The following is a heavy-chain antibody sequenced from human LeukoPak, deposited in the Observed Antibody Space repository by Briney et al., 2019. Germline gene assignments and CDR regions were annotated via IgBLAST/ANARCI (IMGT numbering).Heavy chain of an antibody. D-gene: IGHD5-12*01. CDR3: ARTTEGYAGGPGYSYYYYMDV. J-gene: IGHJ6*03. V-gene: IGHV4-4*02. Sequence: SGTLSLTCAVSGGSISSSNWWSWVRQPPGKGLEWIGEIYHNGSTNYNPSLKSRVTISVDTSKNQVSLKLRSVTAADTAVYYCARTTEGYAGGPGYSYYYYMDVWGKGTTVTISS. CDR2: IYHNGST. CDR1: GGSISSSNW.